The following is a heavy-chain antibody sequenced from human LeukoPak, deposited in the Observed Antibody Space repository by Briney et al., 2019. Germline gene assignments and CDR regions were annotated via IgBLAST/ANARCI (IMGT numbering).Heavy chain of an antibody. Sequence: ASVKVSCKASGYTFTSYGISWVRQAPGQGLEWMGWISAYNGNTNYAQKLQGRVTMTTDTSTSTAYMELRSLRSDDTAVYYCARGGLSRWYYYGSGRHWFDPWGQGTLVTVSS. CDR3: ARGGLSRWYYYGSGRHWFDP. D-gene: IGHD3-10*01. V-gene: IGHV1-18*01. J-gene: IGHJ5*02. CDR1: GYTFTSYG. CDR2: ISAYNGNT.